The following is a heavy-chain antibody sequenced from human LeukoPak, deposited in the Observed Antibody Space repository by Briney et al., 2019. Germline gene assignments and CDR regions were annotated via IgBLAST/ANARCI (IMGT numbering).Heavy chain of an antibody. J-gene: IGHJ4*02. Sequence: GGSLRLSCAASGFTFSSYWMTWVRQAPGKGLEWVGLIRSKAYGGTTEYAASVKGGFTISRDDSKRIAYLQMNSLKTEDTAVYYCTRHAVTWSPHFDYWGQGTLVTVSS. CDR2: IRSKAYGGTT. D-gene: IGHD2/OR15-2a*01. V-gene: IGHV3-49*04. CDR3: TRHAVTWSPHFDY. CDR1: GFTFSSYW.